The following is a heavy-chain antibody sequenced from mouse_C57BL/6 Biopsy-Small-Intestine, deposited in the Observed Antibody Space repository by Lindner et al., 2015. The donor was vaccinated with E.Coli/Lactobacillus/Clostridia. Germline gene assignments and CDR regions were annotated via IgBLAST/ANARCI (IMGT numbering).Heavy chain of an antibody. CDR3: ARVPSELSGDYAAFDI. D-gene: IGHD2-13*01. V-gene: IGHV1S55*01. CDR1: GDTFSNYD. Sequence: SVKVSCKASGDTFSNYDINWVRQAPGQGLEWMGWMNPNSGSTAYAQNFQGRVTMTRNTSISTAYMELSSLRSEDTAVYYCARVPSELSGDYAAFDIWGQGTMVTVSS. J-gene: IGHJ3*01. CDR2: MNPNSGST.